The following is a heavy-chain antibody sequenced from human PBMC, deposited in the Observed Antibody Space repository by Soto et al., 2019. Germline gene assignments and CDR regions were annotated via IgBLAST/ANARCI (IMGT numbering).Heavy chain of an antibody. CDR2: ISGSGGST. J-gene: IGHJ4*02. CDR1: GFTFSSYA. D-gene: IGHD4-17*01. V-gene: IGHV3-23*01. Sequence: EVQLLESGGGLVQPGGSLRLSCEASGFTFSSYAMSWVRQPPGKGLEWVSAISGSGGSTYYADSVKGRFTISRDNSKNTLYLQKNSLRAEDTAVYYCATRWHGDSRLLDYWGQGTLVTVSS. CDR3: ATRWHGDSRLLDY.